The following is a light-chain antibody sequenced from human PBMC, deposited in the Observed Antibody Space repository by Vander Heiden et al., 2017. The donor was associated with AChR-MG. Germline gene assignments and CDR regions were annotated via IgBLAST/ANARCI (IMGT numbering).Light chain of an antibody. V-gene: IGLV1-44*01. Sequence: QSVLAQPPSASGPPGERITISCSGARSNIGSNVVSWYQQLPGTAPKLLIYGKNERPSGVPDRLSGSKSGTSASLAISGLQSEDEAEYYCAAWDDSLHAYVFGTGTRVTVL. J-gene: IGLJ1*01. CDR2: GKN. CDR3: AAWDDSLHAYV. CDR1: RSNIGSNV.